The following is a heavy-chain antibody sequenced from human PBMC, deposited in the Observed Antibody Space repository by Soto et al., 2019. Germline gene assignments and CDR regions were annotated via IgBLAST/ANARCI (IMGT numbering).Heavy chain of an antibody. Sequence: GGSLRLSCAASGFTFSSYAMSWVRQAPGKGLEWVSAISGSGGSTYYADSVKGRFTISRDNSKNTLYLQMNSLRAEDTAVYYCAKDMVGHSNYALGGYYFDYWGQGTLVTVSS. D-gene: IGHD4-4*01. CDR1: GFTFSSYA. V-gene: IGHV3-23*01. CDR2: ISGSGGST. CDR3: AKDMVGHSNYALGGYYFDY. J-gene: IGHJ4*02.